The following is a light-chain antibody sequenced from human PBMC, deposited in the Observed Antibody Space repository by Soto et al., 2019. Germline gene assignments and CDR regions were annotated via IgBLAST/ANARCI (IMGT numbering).Light chain of an antibody. CDR1: SSDVGSYNL. CDR2: EGS. V-gene: IGLV2-23*01. J-gene: IGLJ3*02. CDR3: CSYAGSSTL. Sequence: QSVLTQPASVSGSPGQSITISCTGTSSDVGSYNLVSWYQQHPGKAPKLMIYEGSKRPSGVSNRFSGSKSGNTASLTISGLQAEDEADYYCCSYAGSSTLSGGGTKVTVL.